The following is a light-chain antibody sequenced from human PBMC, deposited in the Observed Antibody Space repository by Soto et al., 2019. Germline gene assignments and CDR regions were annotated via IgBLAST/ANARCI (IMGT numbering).Light chain of an antibody. J-gene: IGLJ2*01. Sequence: QAVVTQEPSLTVSPGGTVTLTCGSSTGTVTSGHFPFWFQQKPGQAPRTLISDTSNKHSWTPARFSGSLLGDKAALTLSGAQPEDEAEYYCLLSFPGAVVFGGGTQVTVL. CDR1: TGTVTSGHF. V-gene: IGLV7-46*01. CDR2: DTS. CDR3: LLSFPGAVV.